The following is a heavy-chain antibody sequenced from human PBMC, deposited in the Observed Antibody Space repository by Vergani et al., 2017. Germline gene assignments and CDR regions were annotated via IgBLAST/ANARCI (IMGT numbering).Heavy chain of an antibody. Sequence: QVQLVESGGGVVQRGGSLRLSCAPSGFTLSNYDMQWIRQGPGKGLEFVAFIQFDGSNQYYADSVKGRFTLSRDFSKNTLYLQMNSLGTDDTATYYCAKHFRGWGIDYWGQGTQVIVSS. CDR1: GFTLSNYD. CDR2: IQFDGSNQ. CDR3: AKHFRGWGIDY. D-gene: IGHD3-16*01. J-gene: IGHJ4*02. V-gene: IGHV3-30*02.